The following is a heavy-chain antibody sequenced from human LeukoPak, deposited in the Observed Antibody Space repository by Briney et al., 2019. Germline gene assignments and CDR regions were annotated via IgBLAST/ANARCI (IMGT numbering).Heavy chain of an antibody. CDR1: GGSISSSNYY. D-gene: IGHD3-9*01. CDR3: AREGVLRYFDWLGDYYMDV. V-gene: IGHV4-39*02. J-gene: IGHJ6*03. CDR2: IHYSGST. Sequence: RPSETLSLTCTASGGSISSSNYYWAWIRQPPGKGLEWIGNIHYSGSTYYNASLNSRITMSIDTSKNRFSLRLSSVTAADTAVYYCAREGVLRYFDWLGDYYMDVWGKGTTVTVSS.